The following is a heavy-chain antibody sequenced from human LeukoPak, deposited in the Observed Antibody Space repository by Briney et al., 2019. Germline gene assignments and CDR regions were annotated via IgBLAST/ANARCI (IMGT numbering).Heavy chain of an antibody. D-gene: IGHD4-17*01. CDR3: ARDYGDYAFDY. V-gene: IGHV4-34*01. J-gene: IGHJ4*02. Sequence: SETLSLTCAVYGGSFRGYYWSWIRQPPGKGLEWIGEINHSGSTNYNPSLKSRVTISVDTSKNQFSLKLSSVTAADTAVYYCARDYGDYAFDYWGQGTLVTVSS. CDR2: INHSGST. CDR1: GGSFRGYY.